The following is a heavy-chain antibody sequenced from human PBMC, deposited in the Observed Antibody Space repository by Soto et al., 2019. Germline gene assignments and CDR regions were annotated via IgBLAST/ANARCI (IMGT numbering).Heavy chain of an antibody. Sequence: GGSLRLSCAASGFTFSSYAMHWVRQAPGKGLEYVSAISSNGGSTYYANSVKGRFTISRDNSKNTLYLQMGSLRDEDMAVYYCARGPGYYFDYWGQGTLVTVS. CDR2: ISSNGGST. CDR3: ARGPGYYFDY. CDR1: GFTFSSYA. V-gene: IGHV3-64*01. J-gene: IGHJ4*02.